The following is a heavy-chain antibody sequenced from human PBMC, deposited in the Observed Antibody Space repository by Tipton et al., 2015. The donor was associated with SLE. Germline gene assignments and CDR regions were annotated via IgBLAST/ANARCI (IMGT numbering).Heavy chain of an antibody. D-gene: IGHD2-15*01. J-gene: IGHJ6*02. Sequence: TLSLTCAVYGGSFSGYYWSWIRQPPGKGLEWIGEINHSGSTNYNPSLKSRVTISVDTSKNQFSLKLSSVTAADTAVYYCARGECVVVVAATYYYYGMDVWGQGTTVTVSS. CDR2: INHSGST. CDR1: GGSFSGYY. V-gene: IGHV4-34*01. CDR3: ARGECVVVVAATYYYYGMDV.